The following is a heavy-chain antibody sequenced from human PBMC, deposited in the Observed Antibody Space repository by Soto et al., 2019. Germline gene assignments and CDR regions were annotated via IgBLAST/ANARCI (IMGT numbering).Heavy chain of an antibody. D-gene: IGHD6-19*01. V-gene: IGHV3-23*01. CDR3: XXXXXXXSXXXXDF. CDR1: GFSFSDIT. CDR2: ISASGATT. Sequence: EVELLGSGGGLVQPGGSLRLSCAGSGFSFSDITMSWVRHLPGKGLXWVADISASGATTNYADSVRGRFTISRDNSQSNLYLQMTKLGVEDTXXXXXXXXXXXXSXXXXDFWXQGTLV. J-gene: IGHJ4*02.